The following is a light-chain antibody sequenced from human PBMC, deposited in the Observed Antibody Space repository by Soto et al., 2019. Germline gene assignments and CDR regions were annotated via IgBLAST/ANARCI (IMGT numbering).Light chain of an antibody. J-gene: IGKJ1*01. CDR1: QSVSNRY. Sequence: TQSPGTLSLSPGERATLSCWASQSVSNRYLAWYQQKPGQAPRLLMYEASNRATGIPARFSGGGSGTDFTLTISSLEPEDFAVYYCQQRSDWPWTFGQGTKVDIK. V-gene: IGKV3D-20*02. CDR2: EAS. CDR3: QQRSDWPWT.